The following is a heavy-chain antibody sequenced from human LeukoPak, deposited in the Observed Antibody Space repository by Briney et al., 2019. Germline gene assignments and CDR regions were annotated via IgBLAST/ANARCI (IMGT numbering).Heavy chain of an antibody. CDR1: GYTFTSYG. Sequence: ASVKVSCKASGYTFTSYGISWVRQAPGQGLERMGWISAYNGNTNYAQKLQGRVTMTTDTSTSTAYMELRSLRSDDTAVYYCARGPSDSSGYNWSPDAFDIWGQGTMVTVSS. CDR2: ISAYNGNT. V-gene: IGHV1-18*01. CDR3: ARGPSDSSGYNWSPDAFDI. J-gene: IGHJ3*02. D-gene: IGHD3-22*01.